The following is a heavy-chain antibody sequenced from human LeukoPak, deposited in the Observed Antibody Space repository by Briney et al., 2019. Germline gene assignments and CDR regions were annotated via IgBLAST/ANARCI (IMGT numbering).Heavy chain of an antibody. J-gene: IGHJ4*02. D-gene: IGHD3-10*01. CDR2: IWYDGSNK. CDR1: GFTFSSYG. Sequence: GGSLRLSCAASGFTFSSYGMHWVRQAPGKGLEWVAVIWYDGSNKYYADSVKGRFTISRDNSKNTLYLQMNSLRAEDTAVYYCARGVYGSGGHFDYWGQGTLVTVSS. CDR3: ARGVYGSGGHFDY. V-gene: IGHV3-33*01.